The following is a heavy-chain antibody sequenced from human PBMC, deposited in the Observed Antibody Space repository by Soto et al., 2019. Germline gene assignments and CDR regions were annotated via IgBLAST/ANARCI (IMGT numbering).Heavy chain of an antibody. CDR2: ISYDGNNE. CDR3: ARDGYSGRSDGFDI. V-gene: IGHV3-30-3*01. Sequence: QVQLVESGGGVVQPGRSLRLSCAASGCTFSAYTMHWVRQPPGKGLEWVAVISYDGNNERYTDPVKGRFTVSRDNSKSTLYLQMNSLKSEDTAVYYCARDGYSGRSDGFDIWGQGTMVTVSS. CDR1: GCTFSAYT. J-gene: IGHJ3*02. D-gene: IGHD1-26*01.